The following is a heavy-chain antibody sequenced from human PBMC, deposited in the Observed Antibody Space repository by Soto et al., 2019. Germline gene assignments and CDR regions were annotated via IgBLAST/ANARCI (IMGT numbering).Heavy chain of an antibody. CDR1: GGSISSGGYY. CDR3: ARDYGDRNAFDI. D-gene: IGHD2-21*01. CDR2: IYYSGST. Sequence: QSQTLSLTCTVSGGSISSGGYYWSWIRQHPGKGLEWIGYIYYSGSTYYNPSLKSRVTISVDTSKNQFSLKLSSVTAADTAVYYCARDYGDRNAFDIWGQGTMVTVSS. V-gene: IGHV4-31*03. J-gene: IGHJ3*02.